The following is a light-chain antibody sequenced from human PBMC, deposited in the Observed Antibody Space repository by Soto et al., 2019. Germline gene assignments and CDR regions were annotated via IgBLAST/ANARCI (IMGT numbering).Light chain of an antibody. CDR3: QYYGSSPWT. CDR2: SAF. CDR1: QSVSSNY. J-gene: IGKJ1*01. V-gene: IGKV3-20*01. Sequence: EIVLTQSPGTLSLSPGERGTLSCRASQSVSSNYLAWYQQKPGQPPRLLIYSAFSMATGIPDRFSGSGSGTDFTLTISRLEPEDFAVYYCQYYGSSPWTFGQGTKVEIK.